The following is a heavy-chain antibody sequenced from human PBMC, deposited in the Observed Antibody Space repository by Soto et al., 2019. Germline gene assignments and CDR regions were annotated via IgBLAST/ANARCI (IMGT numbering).Heavy chain of an antibody. D-gene: IGHD3-22*01. CDR3: ARRPLQDYYDILGYFDY. CDR2: ISGSGGST. CDR1: GFTFRSYA. Sequence: GGSLRLSCAASGFTFRSYAMSWVRQAPGKGLEWVSAISGSGGSTYYADSVKGRFTTSRDNSKNTLYLQMNSLRAEDTAVYYCARRPLQDYYDILGYFDYWGQGTLVTVSS. V-gene: IGHV3-23*01. J-gene: IGHJ4*02.